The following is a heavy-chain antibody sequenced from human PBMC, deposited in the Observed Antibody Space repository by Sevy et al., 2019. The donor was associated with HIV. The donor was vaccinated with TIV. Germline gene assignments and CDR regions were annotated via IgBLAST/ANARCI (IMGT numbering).Heavy chain of an antibody. CDR1: GYSISNGFY. CDR2: IYHNENT. V-gene: IGHV4-38-2*01. Sequence: SETLSLTCAVSGYSISNGFYWGWVRQSPGRGLEWIGSIYHNENTYYNPSLKSRVSISVDTSNRQFSLRLSSVTAADTAVYYCARHAAFYYGSGSYLYYFDYWGQGTLVTVSS. D-gene: IGHD3-10*01. J-gene: IGHJ4*02. CDR3: ARHAAFYYGSGSYLYYFDY.